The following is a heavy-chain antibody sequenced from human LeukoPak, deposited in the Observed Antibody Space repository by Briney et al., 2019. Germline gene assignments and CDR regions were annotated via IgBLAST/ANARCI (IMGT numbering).Heavy chain of an antibody. V-gene: IGHV1-18*01. CDR3: ARHVSKTYYYDSSGLFFDY. J-gene: IGHJ4*02. CDR2: ISAYNGNT. Sequence: ASVKVSCKASGYTFTSYGISWVRQAPGQGLEWMGWISAYNGNTNYAQKLQGRVTMTTDTSTSTAYMELRSLRSDDTAVYYCARHVSKTYYYDSSGLFFDYWGQGTLVTVSS. D-gene: IGHD3-22*01. CDR1: GYTFTSYG.